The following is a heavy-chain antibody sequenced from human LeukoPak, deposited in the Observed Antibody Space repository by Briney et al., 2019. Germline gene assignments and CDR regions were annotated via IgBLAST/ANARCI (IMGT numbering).Heavy chain of an antibody. J-gene: IGHJ4*02. CDR1: GFTFSSYT. D-gene: IGHD1-14*01. Sequence: GGSLRLSCAASGFTFSSYTMSWVRQAPGKGLEWVSAISGSGGSTYYADSVKGRFTISRDNTKNSLYLQMNSLWAEDTAIYYCATITGDHYWGQGTLVTVSS. V-gene: IGHV3-23*01. CDR2: ISGSGGST. CDR3: ATITGDHY.